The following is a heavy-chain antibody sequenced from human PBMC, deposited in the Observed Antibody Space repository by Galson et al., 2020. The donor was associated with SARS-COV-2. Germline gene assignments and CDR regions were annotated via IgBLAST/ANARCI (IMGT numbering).Heavy chain of an antibody. V-gene: IGHV2-70*01. D-gene: IGHD2-2*01. Sequence: SGPTLVKPTQPLTLTCPFSGFSLSTSGMCASWIRQPPGKALEWLALIDWDDDKYYSTSLKTRLTISKDTSKNQVVLTMTNMDPVDTATYYCARIVLEVPAALSGDYYYYYGMDVWGQGTTVTVSS. CDR2: IDWDDDK. CDR3: ARIVLEVPAALSGDYYYYYGMDV. J-gene: IGHJ6*02. CDR1: GFSLSTSGMC.